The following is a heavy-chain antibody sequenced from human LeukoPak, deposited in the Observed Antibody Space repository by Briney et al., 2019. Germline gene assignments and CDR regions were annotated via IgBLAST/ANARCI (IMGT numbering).Heavy chain of an antibody. CDR2: INHSGST. J-gene: IGHJ5*02. Sequence: SETLSLTCEVYGGSLRGYYWSRIRQPPGKGLEWIGEINHSGSTNYNPSLESRVTISADTSKIQLYLKVTSVTAADMAVYYCARSVSGSYYDWFDPWGQGTLVTVSS. D-gene: IGHD1-26*01. CDR1: GGSLRGYY. V-gene: IGHV4-34*01. CDR3: ARSVSGSYYDWFDP.